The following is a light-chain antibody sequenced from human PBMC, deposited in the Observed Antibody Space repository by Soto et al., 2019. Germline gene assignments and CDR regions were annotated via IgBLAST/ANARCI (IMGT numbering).Light chain of an antibody. Sequence: ETVLTQSPATLSLSPGERATLSCRASQSVSSYLAWYQQKPGQAPRLLIYDASNRATGIPARFSGSGSGTDFTLTISSLEPADFAVYFCQHYDASQWTFGQGTKVDIK. CDR1: QSVSSY. J-gene: IGKJ1*01. CDR3: QHYDASQWT. CDR2: DAS. V-gene: IGKV3-11*01.